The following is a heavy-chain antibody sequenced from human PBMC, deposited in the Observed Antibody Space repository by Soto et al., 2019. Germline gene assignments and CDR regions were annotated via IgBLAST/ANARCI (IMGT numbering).Heavy chain of an antibody. CDR2: IYSSGST. CDR1: GVSITSYY. V-gene: IGHV4-4*07. CDR3: ACLYNWIVWSDY. J-gene: IGHJ4*02. Sequence: QVQLQESGPGLVKPSETLSLTCTVSGVSITSYYWSWIRQPAGKGLEWIGRIYSSGSTNYNPSLKSRVTMSIDTSKHQVSLTLSSVTAADTAVYYCACLYNWIVWSDYWGPGTLVTVSS. D-gene: IGHD1-20*01.